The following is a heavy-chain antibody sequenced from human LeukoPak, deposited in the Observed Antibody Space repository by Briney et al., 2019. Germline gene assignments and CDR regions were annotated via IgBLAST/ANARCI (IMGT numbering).Heavy chain of an antibody. CDR3: ARGVMDHDAFDI. CDR2: IYYSGST. CDR1: GGSVSSGSYY. V-gene: IGHV4-61*01. J-gene: IGHJ3*02. D-gene: IGHD2-8*01. Sequence: SETLSLTCTVSGGSVSSGSYYWSWIRQPPRTGLEWIGYIYYSGSTNYNPSLKSRVTISVDTSKNQFSLKLSSVTAADTAVYYCARGVMDHDAFDIWGQGTMVTVSS.